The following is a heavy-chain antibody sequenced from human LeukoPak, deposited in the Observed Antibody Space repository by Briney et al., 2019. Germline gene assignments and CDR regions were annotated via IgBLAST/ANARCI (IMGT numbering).Heavy chain of an antibody. J-gene: IGHJ3*02. CDR3: SISLWYGPERAYDI. CDR2: ISGGGGST. V-gene: IGHV3-23*01. CDR1: GFTFSSYS. D-gene: IGHD3-10*01. Sequence: GGSLRLSCAASGFTFSSYSMSWIRQAPGKGLEWVSSISGGGGSTSYADSVKGRFTISRDNSKNTLYLQMNSLRAEDTAVYYLSISLWYGPERAYDIWGQGRMVTVSS.